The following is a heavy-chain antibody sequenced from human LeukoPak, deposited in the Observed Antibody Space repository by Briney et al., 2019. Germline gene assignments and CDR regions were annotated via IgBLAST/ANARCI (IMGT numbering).Heavy chain of an antibody. CDR1: GFTFDDYA. CDR2: ISWNSGSI. V-gene: IGHV3-9*01. CDR3: AKALNPLVVTAPDY. Sequence: PGESLRLSCAASGFTFDDYAMHWVRQAPGKGLEWVSGISWNSGSIGYADSVKGRFTISRDNAKNSLYLQMNSLRAEDTALYYCAKALNPLVVTAPDYWGQGTLVTVSS. D-gene: IGHD2-21*02. J-gene: IGHJ4*02.